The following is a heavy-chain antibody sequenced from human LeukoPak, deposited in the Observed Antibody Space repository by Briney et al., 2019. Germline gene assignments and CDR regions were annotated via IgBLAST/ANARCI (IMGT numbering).Heavy chain of an antibody. D-gene: IGHD3/OR15-3a*01. CDR3: ASGAWTAYYFDY. J-gene: IGHJ4*02. CDR1: GFTFDDYA. Sequence: GRSLRLSCAASGFTFDDYAMHWVRQAPGKGLEWVSGISWNSGSIGYADSVKGRFTISRDNAKNSLYLQMNSLRAEDTALYYCASGAWTAYYFDYWGQGTLVTVSS. V-gene: IGHV3-9*01. CDR2: ISWNSGSI.